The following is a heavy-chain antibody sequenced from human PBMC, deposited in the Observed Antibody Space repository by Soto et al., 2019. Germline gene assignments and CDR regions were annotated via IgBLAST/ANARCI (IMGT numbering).Heavy chain of an antibody. Sequence: GESLKISCKDSGHSFTNYWIVWVRQMPGKGLEWMGTIDPDDSETRYGPSFQGQVTISADKSINTAYLQWSSLKASDTAVYYCASTQSSATFKTNPHDMHVWGQGTTVTVSS. CDR1: GHSFTNYW. V-gene: IGHV5-51*01. CDR3: ASTQSSATFKTNPHDMHV. CDR2: IDPDDSET. D-gene: IGHD3-10*01. J-gene: IGHJ6*02.